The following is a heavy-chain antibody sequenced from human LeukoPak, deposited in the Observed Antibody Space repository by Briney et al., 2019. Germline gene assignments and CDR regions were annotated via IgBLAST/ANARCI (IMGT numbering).Heavy chain of an antibody. CDR1: GGTFISYA. CDR3: ARGTNWNHGAFDI. D-gene: IGHD1-14*01. V-gene: IGHV1-69*05. CDR2: IIPIFGTA. Sequence: ASVKASCKASGGTFISYAISWVRQAPGQGREWMGRIIPIFGTANYAQKFQGRVTLTTDESTSTAYMELSSLRSEDTAVYYCARGTNWNHGAFDIWGQGTMVTVSS. J-gene: IGHJ3*02.